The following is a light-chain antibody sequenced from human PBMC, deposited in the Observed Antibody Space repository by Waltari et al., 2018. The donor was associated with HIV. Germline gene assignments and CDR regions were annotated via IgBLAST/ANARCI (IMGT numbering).Light chain of an antibody. CDR3: QQSDTYYT. V-gene: IGKV1-5*03. J-gene: IGKJ2*01. CDR1: QRISSS. CDR2: QAS. Sequence: DIQMTQSPSTLSVAVGDRVVITCRASQRISSSFAWYQQKPGKAPRLLISQASVLEPGVPSRFSGSGSGTDFTLTINILQPDDFGTYYCQQSDTYYTFGQGTKLERK.